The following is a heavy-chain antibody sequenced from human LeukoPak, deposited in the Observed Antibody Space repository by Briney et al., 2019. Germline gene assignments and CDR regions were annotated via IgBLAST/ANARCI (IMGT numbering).Heavy chain of an antibody. CDR2: ITSSSSYI. J-gene: IGHJ4*02. V-gene: IGHV3-21*04. D-gene: IGHD3-22*01. Sequence: GGSPRLSCAASGFTFSTYNMNWVRQAPGKGLEWVSSITSSSSYIYYADSVKGRFTISRDNSKNTLYLQMNSLRAEDTAVYYCAKDRIPLQYYYDSSGYFTYFDYWGQGTLVTVSS. CDR3: AKDRIPLQYYYDSSGYFTYFDY. CDR1: GFTFSTYN.